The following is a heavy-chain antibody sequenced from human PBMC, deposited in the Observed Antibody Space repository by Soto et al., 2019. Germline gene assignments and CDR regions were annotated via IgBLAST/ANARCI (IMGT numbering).Heavy chain of an antibody. Sequence: GASVKVSCKASGYTFTGYYMRWVRQAPGQGLEWMGWINPNSGGTNYAQKFQGWVTMTRDTSISTAYMELSRLRSDDTAVYYCAREGTFGGVRGPAFDIWGQGTMVTVSS. J-gene: IGHJ3*02. CDR2: INPNSGGT. CDR3: AREGTFGGVRGPAFDI. V-gene: IGHV1-2*04. D-gene: IGHD3-16*01. CDR1: GYTFTGYY.